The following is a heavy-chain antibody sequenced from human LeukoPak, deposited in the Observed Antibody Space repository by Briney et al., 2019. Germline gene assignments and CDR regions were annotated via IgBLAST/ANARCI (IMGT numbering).Heavy chain of an antibody. D-gene: IGHD5-24*01. CDR3: ASGFRDFENPHPHFDY. Sequence: PSETLSLTCTVSGGSISSYYWSWIRQPPGKGLEWIGYIYYSGSTNYNPSLKSRVTISVDTSKNQFSLKLSSVTAADTAVYYCASGFRDFENPHPHFDYWGQGTLVTVSS. CDR2: IYYSGST. J-gene: IGHJ4*02. V-gene: IGHV4-59*01. CDR1: GGSISSYY.